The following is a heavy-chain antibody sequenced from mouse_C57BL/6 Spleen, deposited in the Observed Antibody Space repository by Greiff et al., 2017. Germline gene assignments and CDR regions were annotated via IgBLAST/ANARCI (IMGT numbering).Heavy chain of an antibody. V-gene: IGHV1-18*01. J-gene: IGHJ1*03. Sequence: VQLQQSGPELVKPGASVKIPCKASGYTFTDYNMDWVKQSHGKSLEWIGDINPNNGGTIYNQKFKGKATLTVDKSSSTAYMELRSLTSEDTAVYYCARWAFITTVVATRGYFDVWGTGTTVTVSS. CDR2: INPNNGGT. D-gene: IGHD1-1*01. CDR3: ARWAFITTVVATRGYFDV. CDR1: GYTFTDYN.